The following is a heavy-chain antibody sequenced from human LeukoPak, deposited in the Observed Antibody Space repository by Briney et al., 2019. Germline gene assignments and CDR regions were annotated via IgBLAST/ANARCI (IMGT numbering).Heavy chain of an antibody. J-gene: IGHJ4*02. CDR2: IIPIFGAA. D-gene: IGHD5-18*01. V-gene: IGHV1-69*13. CDR1: GGTFSSYA. CDR3: ARFPGYSYGYDY. Sequence: SVKVSCKASGGTFSSYAISWVRQAPGQGLEWMGGIIPIFGAANYAQKFQGRVTITADESTSTAYMELSSLRSEDTAVYYCARFPGYSYGYDYWGQGTLVSVSS.